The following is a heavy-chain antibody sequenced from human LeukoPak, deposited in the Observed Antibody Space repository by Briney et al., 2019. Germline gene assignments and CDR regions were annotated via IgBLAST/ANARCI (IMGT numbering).Heavy chain of an antibody. CDR2: MNPDTGST. J-gene: IGHJ3*02. CDR1: GGTFSSYA. V-gene: IGHV1-8*03. D-gene: IGHD3/OR15-3a*01. Sequence: ASVKVSCKASGGTFSSYAISWVRQAPGQGPEWMGWMNPDTGSTGFAQKFQGRLTISQSSSIDTVYMELNSLTSEDTAVYYCARRGLVAGIYDLVYGFDIWGQGTMVTVSS. CDR3: ARRGLVAGIYDLVYGFDI.